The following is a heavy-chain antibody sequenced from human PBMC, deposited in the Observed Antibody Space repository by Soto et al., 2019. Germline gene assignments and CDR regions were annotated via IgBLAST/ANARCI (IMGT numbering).Heavy chain of an antibody. J-gene: IGHJ6*02. D-gene: IGHD1-1*01. V-gene: IGHV3-15*01. CDR1: GFTFSNAW. Sequence: GGSLRLSCAASGFTFSNAWMSWVRQAPGKGLEWVGRIKSKTDGGTIDYAAPVKGRFTISRDDSKNTLYLQMNSLKTEDTAVYYCNTDREQHYYYYVMDVWGQGTTVTVSS. CDR3: NTDREQHYYYYVMDV. CDR2: IKSKTDGGTI.